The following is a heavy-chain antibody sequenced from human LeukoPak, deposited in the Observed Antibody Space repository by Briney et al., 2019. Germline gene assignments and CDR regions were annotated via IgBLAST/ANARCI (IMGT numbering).Heavy chain of an antibody. Sequence: TSETLSLTCTVSGGSISSYYWSWIRQPPGKGLEWIGYIYYSGSTNYNPSLKSRVTISVDTSKNQFSPKLSSVTAADTAVYYCARDLYGDPSLFDYWGQGTLVTVSS. CDR2: IYYSGST. CDR3: ARDLYGDPSLFDY. D-gene: IGHD4-17*01. J-gene: IGHJ4*02. V-gene: IGHV4-59*01. CDR1: GGSISSYY.